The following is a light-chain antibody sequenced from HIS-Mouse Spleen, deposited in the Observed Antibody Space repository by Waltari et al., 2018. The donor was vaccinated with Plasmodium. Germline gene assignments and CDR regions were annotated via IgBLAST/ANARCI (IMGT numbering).Light chain of an antibody. CDR2: GAS. CDR3: QQYGSSPRT. J-gene: IGKJ1*01. CDR1: KSVSSSY. V-gene: IGKV3-20*01. Sequence: IVFTQSPGPLSLSPWERATLSCRASKSVSSSYLAWYQQKPGQAPRLLSYGASSRATGIPDRFSGSGSGTDFTLTISRLEPEDFAVYYCQQYGSSPRTFGQGTKVEIK.